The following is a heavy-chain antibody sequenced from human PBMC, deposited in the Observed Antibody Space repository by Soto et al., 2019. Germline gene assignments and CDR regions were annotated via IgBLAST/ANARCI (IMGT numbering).Heavy chain of an antibody. D-gene: IGHD6-13*01. CDR3: ARNSSSSCFDY. V-gene: IGHV4-38-2*01. CDR2: IHHSGSVFESGST. Sequence: SETLSLTCAVSGSSITMTNYWGWIRQPPGKGLEWVGSIHHSGSVFESGSTHYNPSFKSRVTISADTSKNQFSLKLTSVTAADTAVYYCARNSSSSCFDYWGQGTLVTVSS. J-gene: IGHJ4*02. CDR1: GSSITMTNY.